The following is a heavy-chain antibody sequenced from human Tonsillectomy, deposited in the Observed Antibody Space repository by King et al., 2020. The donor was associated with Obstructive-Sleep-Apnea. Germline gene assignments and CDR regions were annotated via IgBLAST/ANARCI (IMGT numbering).Heavy chain of an antibody. CDR1: GGSISSSSYY. CDR3: ARAIAAAGTGYAFDI. CDR2: SYYSGST. D-gene: IGHD6-13*01. Sequence: LQLQESGPGLVKPSETLSLTCTVSGGSISSSSYYWGWIRQPPGKGLEWIGTSYYSGSTYHNSSLKSRVTISVDTSKNQFSLKLSSVTAADTAVYYCARAIAAAGTGYAFDIWGQGTMATVSS. J-gene: IGHJ3*02. V-gene: IGHV4-39*07.